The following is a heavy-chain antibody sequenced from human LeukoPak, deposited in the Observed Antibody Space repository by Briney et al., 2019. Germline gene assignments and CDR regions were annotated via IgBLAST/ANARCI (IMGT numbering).Heavy chain of an antibody. D-gene: IGHD3-22*01. CDR2: ISWDGGGT. J-gene: IGHJ4*02. V-gene: IGHV3-43D*03. Sequence: GGSLRLSCAASGFTFDDYAMHWVRQAPGKGLEWVSLISWDGGGTYYADTVKGRFTISRDNAKNTLYLQMNSLRAEDTAVYYCARAGEDYYDSSGYGLDYWGQGTLVTVSS. CDR3: ARAGEDYYDSSGYGLDY. CDR1: GFTFDDYA.